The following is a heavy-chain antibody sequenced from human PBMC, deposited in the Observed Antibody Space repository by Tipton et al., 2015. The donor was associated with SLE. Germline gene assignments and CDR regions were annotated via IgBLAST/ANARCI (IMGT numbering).Heavy chain of an antibody. CDR1: DYSVSSGFF. CDR3: AKDSGDYDFGQDP. CDR2: IFHSGNT. Sequence: TLSLTCSVSDYSVSSGFFWGWIRQSPGKGLEWIASIFHSGNTYYNPSLKSRVTISIDTSKNQFSLKLTSVTAADTAVYYCAKDSGDYDFGQDPWGRGTLVTVSS. J-gene: IGHJ5*02. D-gene: IGHD3-3*01. V-gene: IGHV4-38-2*02.